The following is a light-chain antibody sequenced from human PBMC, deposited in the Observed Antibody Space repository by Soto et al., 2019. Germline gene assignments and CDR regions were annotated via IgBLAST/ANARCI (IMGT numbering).Light chain of an antibody. CDR2: KAS. Sequence: DIQMTQSPSTLSSSLGDRVTITCRASQSISSWLAWYQQKPGKAPKLLIYKASTLKSGVPSRFRASGSETEFNLPIGGIESNGLASRDSQQFIEVWTFSQGTKVDIK. CDR3: QQFIEVWT. CDR1: QSISSW. J-gene: IGKJ1*01. V-gene: IGKV1-5*03.